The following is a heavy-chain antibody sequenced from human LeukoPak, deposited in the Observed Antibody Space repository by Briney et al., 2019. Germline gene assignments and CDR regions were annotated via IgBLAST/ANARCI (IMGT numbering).Heavy chain of an antibody. J-gene: IGHJ4*02. CDR3: ARDRYTYSSSWPGY. Sequence: GASVKVSCKASGYTFTSYGISWVRQAPGQGLEWMGWISAYNGNTNYAQKLQGRVTMTTDTSTSTACMELRSLRSDDTAVYYCARDRYTYSSSWPGYWGQGTLVTVSS. CDR2: ISAYNGNT. V-gene: IGHV1-18*01. CDR1: GYTFTSYG. D-gene: IGHD6-13*01.